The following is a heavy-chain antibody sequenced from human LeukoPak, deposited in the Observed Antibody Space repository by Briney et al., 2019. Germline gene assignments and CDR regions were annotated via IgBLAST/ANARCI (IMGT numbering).Heavy chain of an antibody. D-gene: IGHD3-10*02. CDR3: ARDLHYYVAMDV. CDR1: GFTFSDFY. V-gene: IGHV3-11*05. J-gene: IGHJ6*02. Sequence: PGGSLRLSCAASGFTFSDFYMSWIRQAPGKGLEWVSYISGSGSYTNYADSVKGRFTISRDNARNSLYLQMDRLRAEDTAVYFCARDLHYYVAMDVWGQGTTVTVSS. CDR2: ISGSGSYT.